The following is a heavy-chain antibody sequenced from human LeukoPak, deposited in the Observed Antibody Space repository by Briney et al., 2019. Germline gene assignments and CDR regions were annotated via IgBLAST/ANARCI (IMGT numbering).Heavy chain of an antibody. CDR1: GFTFRSYG. Sequence: GRSLRLSCAASGFTFRSYGMHWVRQAPGKGLEWVANIKQDGSEKYYVDSVKGRFTISRDNTKNSLYLQMNSLRAEDTAVYYCAREYSSSWFDYWGQGTLVTVSS. D-gene: IGHD6-13*01. J-gene: IGHJ4*02. CDR2: IKQDGSEK. CDR3: AREYSSSWFDY. V-gene: IGHV3-7*04.